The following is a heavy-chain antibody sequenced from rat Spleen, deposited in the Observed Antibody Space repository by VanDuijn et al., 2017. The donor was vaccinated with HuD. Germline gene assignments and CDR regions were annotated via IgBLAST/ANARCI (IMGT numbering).Heavy chain of an antibody. Sequence: EVQLVESGGGLVLPGRSLKLSCVASGFTFNNYWMTWIRQAPGKGLEWIASITHVHDNTYYPDSVKGRFTISRDIAKSSLYLQMDSLRSEDTATYYCTRDRILRSTGFDYWGQGVMVTVSS. CDR2: ITHVHDNT. J-gene: IGHJ2*01. V-gene: IGHV5-31*01. D-gene: IGHD1-6*01. CDR3: TRDRILRSTGFDY. CDR1: GFTFNNYW.